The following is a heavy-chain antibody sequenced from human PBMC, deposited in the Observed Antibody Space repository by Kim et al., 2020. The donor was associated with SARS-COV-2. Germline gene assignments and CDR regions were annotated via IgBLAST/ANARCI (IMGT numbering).Heavy chain of an antibody. CDR3: ARSKAARLYYYYGMDV. CDR2: ISYDGSNK. V-gene: IGHV3-30-3*01. CDR1: GFTFSSYA. D-gene: IGHD6-6*01. Sequence: GGSLRLSCAASGFTFSSYAMHWVRQAPGKGLEWVAVISYDGSNKYYADSVKGRFTISRDNSKNTLYLQMNSLRAEDTAVYYCARSKAARLYYYYGMDVWG. J-gene: IGHJ6*01.